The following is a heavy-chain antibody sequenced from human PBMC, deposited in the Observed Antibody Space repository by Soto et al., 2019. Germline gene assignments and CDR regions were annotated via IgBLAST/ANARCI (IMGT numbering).Heavy chain of an antibody. V-gene: IGHV3-23*01. CDR1: GFTFSSYA. J-gene: IGHJ4*02. CDR3: AKVARIAAAGTYY. D-gene: IGHD6-13*01. CDR2: ISGSGGST. Sequence: EVQLLESGGGLVQPGGSLRLSCAASGFTFSSYAMSWVRQAPGXXXEWVSAISGSGGSTYYADSVKGRFTISRDNSKNTLYLQMNSLRAEDTAVYYCAKVARIAAAGTYYWGQGTLVTVSS.